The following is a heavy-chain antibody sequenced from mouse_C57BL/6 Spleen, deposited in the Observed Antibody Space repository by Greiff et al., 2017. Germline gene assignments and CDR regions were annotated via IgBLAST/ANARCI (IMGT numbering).Heavy chain of an antibody. V-gene: IGHV1-7*01. CDR2: INPSSGYT. CDR3: ASLITTDWYFDV. J-gene: IGHJ1*03. Sequence: QVHVKQSGAELAKPGASVKLSCKASGYTFTSYWMHWVKQRPGQGLEWIGYINPSSGYTKYNQKFKDKATLTADKSSSTAYMQLSSLTYEDSAVYYCASLITTDWYFDVWGTGTTVTVSS. D-gene: IGHD1-1*01. CDR1: GYTFTSYW.